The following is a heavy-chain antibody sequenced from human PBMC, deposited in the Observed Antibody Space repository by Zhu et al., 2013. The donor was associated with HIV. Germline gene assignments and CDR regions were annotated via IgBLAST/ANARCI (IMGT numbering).Heavy chain of an antibody. J-gene: IGHJ4*02. CDR2: INPNSGAT. V-gene: IGHV1-2*02. Sequence: QVQVVQSGAEVKEPGASVKVSCKASGYIFKSYGMNWVRQAPGQGLEWMGWINPNSGATNFAQKFQGRVTVTRDTSISTVYMEVSRLRSDDTAVYFCARDHQSSILRGVKFDYWGQGTLVTVSS. CDR3: ARDHQSSILRGVKFDY. CDR1: GYIFKSYG. D-gene: IGHD3-10*01.